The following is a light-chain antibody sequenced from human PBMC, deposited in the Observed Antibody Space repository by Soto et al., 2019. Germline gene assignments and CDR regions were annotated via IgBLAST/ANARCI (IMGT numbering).Light chain of an antibody. V-gene: IGKV3-15*01. Sequence: ERVMTQSPATLSVSPGESATLSCRASQSVSSNLAWYQQKPGQAPRLLIYGVSTRATGIPARFSGSVSETDFTLTISSLEPEDSALYYRQQRYDSWTFGQGTKVDIK. CDR3: QQRYDSWT. J-gene: IGKJ1*01. CDR1: QSVSSN. CDR2: GVS.